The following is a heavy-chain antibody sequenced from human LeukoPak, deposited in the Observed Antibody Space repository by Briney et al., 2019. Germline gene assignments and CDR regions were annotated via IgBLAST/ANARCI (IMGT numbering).Heavy chain of an antibody. CDR3: ARDEGSSENWNYAQY. Sequence: QAGGSLRLSCAASGFTFSSHWMSWVRQAPGKGLEWMANIKQDGSEKYYVDSVKGRFTISRDNAKNSLYLQMNSLRAEDTAVYYCARDEGSSENWNYAQYWGQGTLVTVSS. CDR2: IKQDGSEK. CDR1: GFTFSSHW. V-gene: IGHV3-7*01. D-gene: IGHD1-7*01. J-gene: IGHJ4*02.